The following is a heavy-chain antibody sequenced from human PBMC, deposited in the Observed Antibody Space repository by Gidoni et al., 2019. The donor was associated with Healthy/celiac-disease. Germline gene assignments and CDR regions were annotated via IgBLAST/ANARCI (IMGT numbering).Heavy chain of an antibody. CDR2: ISSSSSYT. J-gene: IGHJ3*02. V-gene: IGHV3-11*06. D-gene: IGHD2-2*01. CDR1: GFPFSDYS. Sequence: QVQPVQSGGGLVKPGGSLRLSSAASGFPFSDYSLSWIRQAPGKGLEWVSYISSSSSYTNYADSVKGRFTISRDNAKNSLYLQMNSLRAEDTAVYYCASGVVVPAAMQGREAFDIWGQGTMVTVSS. CDR3: ASGVVVPAAMQGREAFDI.